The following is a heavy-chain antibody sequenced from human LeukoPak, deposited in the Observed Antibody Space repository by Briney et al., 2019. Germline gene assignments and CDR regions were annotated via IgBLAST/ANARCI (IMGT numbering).Heavy chain of an antibody. CDR1: GGTFSSYA. CDR2: IIPIFGTA. J-gene: IGHJ4*02. D-gene: IGHD6-13*01. V-gene: IGHV1-69*06. Sequence: SVKVSCKASGGTFSSYAISWVRQAPGQGLEWMGRIIPIFGTANYAQKFQGRVTITADKSTSTAYMELSSLRSEDTAVYYCARDGGIAAAGSDYWGQGTLVTVSS. CDR3: ARDGGIAAAGSDY.